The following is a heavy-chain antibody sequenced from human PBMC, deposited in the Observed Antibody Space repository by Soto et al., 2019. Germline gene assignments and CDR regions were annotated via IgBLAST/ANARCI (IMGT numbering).Heavy chain of an antibody. CDR1: GFSFSSHS. D-gene: IGHD2-21*01. V-gene: IGHV3-48*02. CDR3: ARGRGYCGGTNCYLDS. Sequence: EVQLVESGGGLVQPGGSLRLSCAASGFSFSSHSMKWVRQAPGKGLEWVSYISSSGSTIYYADSVKGRFTISRDNAKNSLYLQMNSLRDDDTAVYYCARGRGYCGGTNCYLDSWGQGALVTVSS. CDR2: ISSSGSTI. J-gene: IGHJ4*02.